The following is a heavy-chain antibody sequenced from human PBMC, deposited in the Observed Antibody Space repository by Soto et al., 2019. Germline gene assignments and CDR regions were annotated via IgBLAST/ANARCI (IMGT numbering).Heavy chain of an antibody. V-gene: IGHV3-30*02. CDR3: AKDHCWGSCYKYHGMDV. CDR2: ISYDGSDT. Sequence: QVQLVESGGGVVQPGGSLRLSCEVSGLTFSSFGMHWVRQAPGKGLEWVSLISYDGSDTFSADSVRGRFIISRDNSKNTLYLQMKSLRPEDSAVYYCAKDHCWGSCYKYHGMDVWGQGTTVTVSS. CDR1: GLTFSSFG. D-gene: IGHD3-16*01. J-gene: IGHJ6*02.